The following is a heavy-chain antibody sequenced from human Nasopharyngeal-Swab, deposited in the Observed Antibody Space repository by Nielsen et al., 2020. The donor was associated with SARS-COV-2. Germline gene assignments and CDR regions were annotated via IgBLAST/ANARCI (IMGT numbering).Heavy chain of an antibody. CDR2: IWYDGSNK. V-gene: IGHV3-33*01. D-gene: IGHD4-17*01. CDR1: GFTFSSYG. J-gene: IGHJ6*02. Sequence: SLKISCAASGFTFSSYGMHWVRQAPGKGLEWVAVIWYDGSNKYYADSVKGRFTISRDNSKNTLYLQMNSLRAEDTAVYYCARGYGDYGMDVWGQGTTVTVSS. CDR3: ARGYGDYGMDV.